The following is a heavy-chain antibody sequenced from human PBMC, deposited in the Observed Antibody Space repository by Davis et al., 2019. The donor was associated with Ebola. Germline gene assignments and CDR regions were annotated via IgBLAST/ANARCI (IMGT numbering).Heavy chain of an antibody. CDR3: ARDVRGMTSPSEY. V-gene: IGHV1-18*01. D-gene: IGHD4-11*01. CDR1: GYCFTDDV. CDR2: ISTYNGNT. Sequence: SEPVSCKASGYCFTDDVISWVRQVPGQGLEWMGWISTYNGNTNYAHKVQGRITMTTDTSTSTAYMQLMGLRSDATARYYCARDVRGMTSPSEYWGQGTLVTVSS. J-gene: IGHJ4*02.